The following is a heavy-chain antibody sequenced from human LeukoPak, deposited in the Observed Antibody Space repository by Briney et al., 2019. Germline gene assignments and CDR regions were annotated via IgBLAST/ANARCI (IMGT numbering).Heavy chain of an antibody. CDR3: AGVPTVTTHYYYMDV. CDR2: ISSSSSYI. J-gene: IGHJ6*03. D-gene: IGHD4-17*01. V-gene: IGHV3-21*01. Sequence: PGGSLRLSCAASGFTFSSYSMNWVRQAPGKGLEWVSSISSSSSYIYYADSVKGRFTISRDNAKNSLYLQMNSLRAEDTAVYYCAGVPTVTTHYYYMDVWGKGTTVTVSS. CDR1: GFTFSSYS.